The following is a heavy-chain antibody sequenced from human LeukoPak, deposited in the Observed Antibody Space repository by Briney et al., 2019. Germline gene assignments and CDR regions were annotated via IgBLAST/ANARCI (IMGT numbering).Heavy chain of an antibody. D-gene: IGHD6-6*01. CDR3: AKAGIAARRVS. J-gene: IGHJ5*02. CDR1: GFTFSSYA. Sequence: AGGSLRLSCAASGFTFSSYAMTWVRQAPGKGLEWVSAISGSGGSTYYADSVKGRFTISRDNSKNTLYLQMNSLRAEDTAVYYCAKAGIAARRVSWGQGTLVTVSS. CDR2: ISGSGGST. V-gene: IGHV3-23*01.